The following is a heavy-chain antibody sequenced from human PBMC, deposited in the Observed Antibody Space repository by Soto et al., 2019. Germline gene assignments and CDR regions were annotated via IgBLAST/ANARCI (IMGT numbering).Heavy chain of an antibody. CDR1: GFSISSSSFH. CDR3: ASQTANFYGSGSYYLPFDY. D-gene: IGHD3-10*01. CDR2: IYYSGST. Sequence: PSETLSLTCTVSGFSISSSSFHWGWIRQPPGKGLEWIGNIYYSGSTNYNPSLKSRVTISVDTSKNQFSLKLSSVTAAGTAVYYCASQTANFYGSGSYYLPFDYWGQGTLVTVSS. V-gene: IGHV4-39*07. J-gene: IGHJ4*02.